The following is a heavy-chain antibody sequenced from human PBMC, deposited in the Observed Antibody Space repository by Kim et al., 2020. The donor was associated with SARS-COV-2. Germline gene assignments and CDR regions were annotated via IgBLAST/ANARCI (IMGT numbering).Heavy chain of an antibody. CDR1: GGTISSSNW. V-gene: IGHV4-4*02. Sequence: SETLSLTCAVSGGTISSSNWWSWLRQPPGKGLGWIGEIYHSGSTNYNPSLKSRFTISIDKSKNKFSLKLSSVTAADTAVYYCAKDKRRQRLFVGVYDAFETWGQGKMVTASS. CDR2: IYHSGST. CDR3: AKDKRRQRLFVGVYDAFET. J-gene: IGHJ3*02. D-gene: IGHD6-25*01.